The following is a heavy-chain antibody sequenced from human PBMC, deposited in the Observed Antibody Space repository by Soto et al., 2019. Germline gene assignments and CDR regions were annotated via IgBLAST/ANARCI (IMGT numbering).Heavy chain of an antibody. CDR3: ARGGYDFWSGYYRPGFDP. V-gene: IGHV4-31*03. CDR1: GGSISSGGYY. Sequence: SETLSLTCTVSGGSISSGGYYWSWIRQHPWKGLEWIGYIYYSGSTYYNPSLKSRVTISVDTSKNQFSLKLSSVTAADTAVYYCARGGYDFWSGYYRPGFDPWGQGTLVTVSS. CDR2: IYYSGST. D-gene: IGHD3-3*01. J-gene: IGHJ5*02.